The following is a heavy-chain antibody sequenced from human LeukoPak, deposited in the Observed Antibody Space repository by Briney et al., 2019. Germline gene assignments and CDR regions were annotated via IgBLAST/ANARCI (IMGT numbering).Heavy chain of an antibody. V-gene: IGHV3-53*01. CDR2: IYSGGNT. J-gene: IGHJ3*01. CDR3: TRDTTPSESGGHYFDAFDV. Sequence: PGGSLRLSCAASGFTVSSNYMSWVRQAPGKGLEWVSIIYSGGNTYYADSVKGRFTISRDNSKNTLYLQMSSLRADDTAVYFCTRDTTPSESGGHYFDAFDVWGQGTMVTVSS. D-gene: IGHD3-3*01. CDR1: GFTVSSNY.